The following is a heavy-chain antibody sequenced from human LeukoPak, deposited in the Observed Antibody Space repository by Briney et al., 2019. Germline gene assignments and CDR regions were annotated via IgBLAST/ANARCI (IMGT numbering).Heavy chain of an antibody. V-gene: IGHV4-59*08. CDR1: GGSISSYY. J-gene: IGHJ6*03. Sequence: SETLSLTCTVSGGSISSYYWSWIRQPPGKGLEWIGYIYYSGSTNYNPSLKSRVTTSVDTSKNQFSLKLSSVTAADTAVYYCARHIGGGIEDMDVWGKGAKVTVSS. CDR2: IYYSGST. CDR3: ARHIGGGIEDMDV. D-gene: IGHD3-16*02.